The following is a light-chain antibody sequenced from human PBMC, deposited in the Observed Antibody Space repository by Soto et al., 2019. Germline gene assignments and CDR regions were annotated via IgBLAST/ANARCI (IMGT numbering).Light chain of an antibody. J-gene: IGKJ1*01. V-gene: IGKV1-5*01. CDR3: QQFKSGTWT. CDR1: QNIERW. CDR2: DVS. Sequence: DIQMTQSPSTLSASVGDRVTITCRASQNIERWLAWYQQKPGKAPKLLLYDVSSLESGVPSRFCGSGSGTEFILTINGLQPDDFATYFCQQFKSGTWTFGQGTKVEVK.